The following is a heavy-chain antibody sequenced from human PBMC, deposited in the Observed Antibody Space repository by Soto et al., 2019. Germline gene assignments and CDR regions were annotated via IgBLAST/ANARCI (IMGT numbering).Heavy chain of an antibody. V-gene: IGHV1-18*01. CDR3: AIERDLLAHDGVDI. J-gene: IGHJ3*02. Sequence: VQLVQSGAEVKKPCASVTVSCKASGYTFTSSGLSWVRPSPVQGLDWMGWISAYNGNTNYAQKLQGRVTMTTDTSTSTAYMELRSLRSDDTAVYYCAIERDLLAHDGVDIWGQGTLVTVSS. CDR1: GYTFTSSG. CDR2: ISAYNGNT. D-gene: IGHD5-12*01.